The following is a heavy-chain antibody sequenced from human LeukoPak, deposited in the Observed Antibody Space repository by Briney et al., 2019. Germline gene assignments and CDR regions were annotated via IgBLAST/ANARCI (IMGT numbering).Heavy chain of an antibody. CDR2: IYYSGST. J-gene: IGHJ4*02. CDR3: ARGDYFDY. V-gene: IGHV4-39*01. Sequence: SETLSLTCTVSGGSISSSSYYWGWIRQPPGKGLEWIGSIYYSGSTYYNPSLKSRVTISVDTSKDQFSLKLSSVTAADTAVYYCARGDYFDYWGQGTLVTVSS. CDR1: GGSISSSSYY.